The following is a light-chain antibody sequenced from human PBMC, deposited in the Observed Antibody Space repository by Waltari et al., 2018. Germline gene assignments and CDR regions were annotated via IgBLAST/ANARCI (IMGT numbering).Light chain of an antibody. CDR2: DVD. CDR3: CAYAGDFL. J-gene: IGLJ2*01. Sequence: QPALTQPRSVSGSPGQSVTISCTGRSSDVGGYDYVSWYRQYPWTAPKLILHDVDKRSSGVPDRFSGSKSGNTASLTISGLQAEDEADYYCCAYAGDFLFGGGTKLTVL. V-gene: IGLV2-11*01. CDR1: SSDVGGYDY.